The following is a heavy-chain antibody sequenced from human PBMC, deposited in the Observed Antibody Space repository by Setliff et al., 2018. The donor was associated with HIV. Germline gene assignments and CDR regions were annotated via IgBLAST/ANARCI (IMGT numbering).Heavy chain of an antibody. D-gene: IGHD3-3*01. CDR3: ARVDDFWSGPNTAGYMDV. V-gene: IGHV1-2*02. CDR2: INPNSAGT. J-gene: IGHJ6*03. Sequence: GASVKVSCKASGYTFSAYYMYWVRQAPGQGLEWMGWINPNSAGTNYAQKFQGRVTMTRDTSISTAYMELSGLRSDDTAVYYCARVDDFWSGPNTAGYMDVWGEGTTVTVSS. CDR1: GYTFSAYY.